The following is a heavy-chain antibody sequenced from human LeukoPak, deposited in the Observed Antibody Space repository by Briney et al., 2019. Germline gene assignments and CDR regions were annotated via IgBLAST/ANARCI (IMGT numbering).Heavy chain of an antibody. CDR1: GFTFSSYS. D-gene: IGHD2-15*01. CDR2: ISSSSSYI. J-gene: IGHJ6*04. V-gene: IGHV3-21*04. Sequence: GGSLRLSCAASGFTFSSYSMNWVRQAPGKGLEWVSSISSSSSYIYYADSVKGRFTISRDNAKNSLYLQMNSLRAEDTAVYYCARYCSGGSCTYYYYGMDVWGKGTTVTVSS. CDR3: ARYCSGGSCTYYYYGMDV.